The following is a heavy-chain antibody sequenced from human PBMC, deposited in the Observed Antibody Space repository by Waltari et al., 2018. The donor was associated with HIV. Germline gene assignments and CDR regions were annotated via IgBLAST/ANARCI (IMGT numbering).Heavy chain of an antibody. CDR3: ARAKYSSEKWIDT. Sequence: QVQLQESGPGLVKPSETLSLTCTVSGGSISGYYWSWIRQSPGKGLEWIGYVYNSGSTNYNPSLKSRVTISIDTSRNQFSLRLNSATAADTAVYYCARAKYSSEKWIDTWGKGTLVTVSS. V-gene: IGHV4-59*01. D-gene: IGHD6-25*01. CDR2: VYNSGST. CDR1: GGSISGYY. J-gene: IGHJ5*02.